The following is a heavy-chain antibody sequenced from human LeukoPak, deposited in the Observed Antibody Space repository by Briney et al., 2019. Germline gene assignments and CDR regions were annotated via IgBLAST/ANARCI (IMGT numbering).Heavy chain of an antibody. J-gene: IGHJ4*02. CDR3: ARNKEISALFDY. V-gene: IGHV4-39*07. CDR2: IYYSGST. D-gene: IGHD5-24*01. CDR1: GGSISSSSYY. Sequence: SGTLSLTCTVSGGSISSSSYYWGWIRQPPGKGLEWIGSIYYSGSTYYNPSLKSRVTISVDTSKNQFSLKLSSVTAADTAVYYCARNKEISALFDYWGQGTLVTVSS.